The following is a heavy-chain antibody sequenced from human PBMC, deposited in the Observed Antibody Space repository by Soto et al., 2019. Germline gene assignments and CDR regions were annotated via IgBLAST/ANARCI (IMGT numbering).Heavy chain of an antibody. D-gene: IGHD2-15*01. CDR1: GSSLSSYY. CDR3: ARVGDDCSGGSCSSQIDY. V-gene: IGHV4-59*01. CDR2: IYYSGST. Sequence: SETLSLTCTLSGSSLSSYYWSWIRPPPGKGLEWIGYIYYSGSTNYNPSLKSRVTISVETSKNQFSLKLSSVTAADTAVYYCARVGDDCSGGSCSSQIDYWGQGTLVTVSS. J-gene: IGHJ4*02.